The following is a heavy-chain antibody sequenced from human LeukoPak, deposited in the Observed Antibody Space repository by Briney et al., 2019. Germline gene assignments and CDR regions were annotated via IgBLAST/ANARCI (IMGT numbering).Heavy chain of an antibody. Sequence: GESLKISCKGSGYSFTSYWIGWVRQMPGKGLEWMGIIYPGDSDTRYSPSFQGQVAILADKSISTAYLQWSSLKGSDTAMYYCARSPGGYSYGYIGAFDIWGQGTMVTVSS. J-gene: IGHJ3*02. CDR3: ARSPGGYSYGYIGAFDI. CDR2: IYPGDSDT. CDR1: GYSFTSYW. D-gene: IGHD5-18*01. V-gene: IGHV5-51*01.